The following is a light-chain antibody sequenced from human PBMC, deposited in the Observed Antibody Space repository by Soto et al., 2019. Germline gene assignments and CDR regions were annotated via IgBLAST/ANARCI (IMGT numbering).Light chain of an antibody. V-gene: IGKV3-15*01. J-gene: IGKJ2*01. CDR1: QSVSSN. CDR3: QQYNTWPYT. Sequence: EIVMTQSPATLAVSPGERAALSCRASQSVSSNFAWYQQKPGQAPRLLIYGASSRATGTPARFSGSGSGTDFTLTISSLHSEDFADSYFQQYNTWPYTFGLETKLEMK. CDR2: GAS.